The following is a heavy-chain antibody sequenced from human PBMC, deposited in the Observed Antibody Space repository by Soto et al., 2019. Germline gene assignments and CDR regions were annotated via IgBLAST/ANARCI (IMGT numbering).Heavy chain of an antibody. Sequence: QLHESGPGVVKPSETLSLTCTVSGDSINNNDYYWNWIRQTPGKGLEWIGYVYYSGSTYYIPSLKSRLSMSVDTSKNQFSPKLSSVTAADTAIYYCARMSYYYDKWYFDLWGRGTLVTVSS. CDR3: ARMSYYYDKWYFDL. J-gene: IGHJ2*01. CDR2: VYYSGST. CDR1: GDSINNNDYY. D-gene: IGHD3-22*01. V-gene: IGHV4-30-4*01.